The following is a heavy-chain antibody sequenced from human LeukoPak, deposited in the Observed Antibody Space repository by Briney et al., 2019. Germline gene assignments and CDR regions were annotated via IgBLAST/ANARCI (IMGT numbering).Heavy chain of an antibody. V-gene: IGHV3-23*01. D-gene: IGHD5-12*01. Sequence: GGSLRLSCAASGFTFRSYAMSWVRQAPGKGLEWVSAISGSGGSGGSTDYADSVKGRFTISRDNSKNTLYLQMNSLRAEDTAVYYCAKELATIGFDYWGQGTLVTVSS. CDR3: AKELATIGFDY. CDR1: GFTFRSYA. J-gene: IGHJ4*02. CDR2: ISGSGGSGGST.